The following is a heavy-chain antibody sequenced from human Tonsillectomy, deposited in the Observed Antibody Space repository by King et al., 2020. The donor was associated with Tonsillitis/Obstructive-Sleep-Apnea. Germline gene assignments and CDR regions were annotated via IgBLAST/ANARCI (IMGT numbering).Heavy chain of an antibody. D-gene: IGHD2-8*01. CDR2: IFYSGST. J-gene: IGHJ3*02. CDR1: GGSISSYY. V-gene: IGHV4-59*01. CDR3: ARDMVLEAGGDAFDI. Sequence: VQLQELGPGLVKPSETLSLTCTVSGGSISSYYWSWIRQPPGKGLEWIGYIFYSGSTNNNPSLKSRVTISVDTSKNQFSLKLTSVTAADTAVYYCARDMVLEAGGDAFDIWGQGTMVTVSS.